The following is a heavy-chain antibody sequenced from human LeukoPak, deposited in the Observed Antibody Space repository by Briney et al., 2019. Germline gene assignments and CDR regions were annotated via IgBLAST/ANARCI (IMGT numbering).Heavy chain of an antibody. Sequence: GGSLRLSCTASGLTFSTSCFNWVRQAPGKGLEWVACISPTGSDRCHADSIKGRFTISRDNANNFLYLQMNSLRAEDTAVYYCATETNGRHYDYWGQGTLLTVSP. J-gene: IGHJ4*02. CDR3: ATETNGRHYDY. CDR2: ISPTGSDR. V-gene: IGHV3-21*06. D-gene: IGHD1-14*01. CDR1: GLTFSTSC.